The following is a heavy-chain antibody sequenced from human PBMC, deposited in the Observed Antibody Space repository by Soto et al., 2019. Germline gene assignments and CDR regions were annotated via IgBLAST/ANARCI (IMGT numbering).Heavy chain of an antibody. CDR1: GFTFSSYS. CDR2: ISSSSSYI. CDR3: ARSGSGYHYAFDI. Sequence: EVQLVESGGGLVKPGGSLRLSCAASGFTFSSYSMNWVRQAPGKGLEWVSSISSSSSYIYYADSVKGRFTISRDNAKNSLHLQVTSLRAEDTAVYYCARSGSGYHYAFDIWGHGTMVTVSS. D-gene: IGHD3-22*01. J-gene: IGHJ3*02. V-gene: IGHV3-21*01.